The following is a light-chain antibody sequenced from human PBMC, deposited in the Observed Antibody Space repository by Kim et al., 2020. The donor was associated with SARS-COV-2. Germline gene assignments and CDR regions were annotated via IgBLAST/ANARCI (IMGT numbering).Light chain of an antibody. CDR2: GAS. CDR1: QSVRSN. CDR3: QQYNNWPYT. J-gene: IGKJ2*01. Sequence: ESPGERATLSCRASQSVRSNLAWYQQKPGQAPRLLIFGASTRATGIPARFSGSGSGTEFTLTISSLQSEDFAAYYCQQYNNWPYTFGQGTKLEI. V-gene: IGKV3-15*01.